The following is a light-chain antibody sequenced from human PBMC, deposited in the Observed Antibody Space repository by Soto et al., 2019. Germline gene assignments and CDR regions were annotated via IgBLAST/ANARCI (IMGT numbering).Light chain of an antibody. CDR2: KAS. V-gene: IGKV1-5*03. CDR3: QQYNSYSET. Sequence: DIQMTQSPSTLSASVGDRVTITCRASQSISSWLAWYQQKPGKAPKLLIYKASSLESGVPSRFSGSGSGTEFTLTISSLQPDDFATYYCQQYNSYSETFGQGTELEIK. CDR1: QSISSW. J-gene: IGKJ2*01.